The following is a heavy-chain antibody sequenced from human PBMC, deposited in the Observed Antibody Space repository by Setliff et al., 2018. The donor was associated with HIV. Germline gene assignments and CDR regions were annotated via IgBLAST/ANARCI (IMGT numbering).Heavy chain of an antibody. CDR2: ISSSSSYI. V-gene: IGHV3-21*01. J-gene: IGHJ4*02. CDR1: GFTFSSYS. CDR3: ARDSGERGYYFDY. Sequence: PGGSLRLSCAASGFTFSSYSMNWVRQAPGKGLEWVSSISSSSSYIYYADSVKGRFTISRDNAKNSLYLQMNSLRAEDTAVYYCARDSGERGYYFDYWGQGTLVTVSS. D-gene: IGHD7-27*01.